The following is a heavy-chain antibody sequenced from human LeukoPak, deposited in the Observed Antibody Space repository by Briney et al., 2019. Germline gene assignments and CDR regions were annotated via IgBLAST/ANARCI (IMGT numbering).Heavy chain of an antibody. Sequence: ASVKVSCKASGYTFTSYGISWVRQAPGQGLEWMGWISAYNGNTNYAQKLQGRVTMTTDTSTSTAYMELRSLRSDDTAVYYCARSSWTVEVGAFGIWGQGTMVTVSS. CDR3: ARSSWTVEVGAFGI. V-gene: IGHV1-18*01. CDR1: GYTFTSYG. CDR2: ISAYNGNT. J-gene: IGHJ3*02. D-gene: IGHD2-2*01.